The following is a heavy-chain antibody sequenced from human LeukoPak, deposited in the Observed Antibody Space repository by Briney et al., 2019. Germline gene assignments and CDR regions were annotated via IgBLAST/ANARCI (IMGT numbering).Heavy chain of an antibody. CDR2: MNPNSGNT. D-gene: IGHD6-19*01. V-gene: IGHV1-8*01. J-gene: IGHJ5*02. CDR3: ARYSSGWYWEDWFDP. CDR1: GYTFTSYD. Sequence: ASVKVSCKASGYTFTSYDINWVRQATGQGLEWMGWMNPNSGNTGYAQKFQGRVTMTRNTSISTAHMELSSLRSEDTAVYYCARYSSGWYWEDWFDPWGQGTLVTVSS.